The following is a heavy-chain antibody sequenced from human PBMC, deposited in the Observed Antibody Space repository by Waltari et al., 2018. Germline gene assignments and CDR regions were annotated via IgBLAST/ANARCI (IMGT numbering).Heavy chain of an antibody. CDR3: ASRVGAYYDFWSGYYSEYFQH. Sequence: QVQLQESGPGLVKPSETLSLTCAVSGYSISSGYYWGWIRQPPGKGLEWIGSIYHSGSTYYNPSLKSRVTISVDTSKNQFSLKLSSVIAADTAVYYCASRVGAYYDFWSGYYSEYFQHWGQGTLVTVSS. D-gene: IGHD3-3*01. V-gene: IGHV4-38-2*01. CDR2: IYHSGST. J-gene: IGHJ1*01. CDR1: GYSISSGYY.